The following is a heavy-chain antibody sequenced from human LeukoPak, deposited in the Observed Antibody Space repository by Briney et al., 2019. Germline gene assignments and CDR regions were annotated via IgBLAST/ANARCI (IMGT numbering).Heavy chain of an antibody. J-gene: IGHJ3*02. Sequence: PGGSLRLSCAASGFTFSSYSMNWVRQAPGKGLEWVSGIGDSGDITYYADSVEGRFTISRDNSKNTLYVQMNSLRVEDTAVYYCAKDRRGGSYYAATLEIRGQGTMVTVSS. CDR1: GFTFSSYS. CDR3: AKDRRGGSYYAATLEI. D-gene: IGHD1-26*01. CDR2: IGDSGDIT. V-gene: IGHV3-23*01.